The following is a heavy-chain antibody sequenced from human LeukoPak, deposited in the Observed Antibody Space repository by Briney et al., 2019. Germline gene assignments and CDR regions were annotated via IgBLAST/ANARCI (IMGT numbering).Heavy chain of an antibody. Sequence: PSETLSLTCTVSGGSISSYYWSWIRQPAGKGLEWIGRIYTSGSTNYNPSLKSRVTMSVDTSKNQFSLKLSSVTAADTAVYYCARDRTGVGTSSPWVGRYYYYYMDVWGKGTTVTVSS. CDR3: ARDRTGVGTSSPWVGRYYYYYMDV. CDR1: GGSISSYY. D-gene: IGHD2-2*01. V-gene: IGHV4-4*07. J-gene: IGHJ6*03. CDR2: IYTSGST.